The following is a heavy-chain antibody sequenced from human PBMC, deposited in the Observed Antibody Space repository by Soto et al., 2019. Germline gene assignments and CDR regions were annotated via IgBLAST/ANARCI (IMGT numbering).Heavy chain of an antibody. CDR3: VRGSGSHV. V-gene: IGHV3-74*01. D-gene: IGHD1-26*01. CDR1: GFIFSIHW. J-gene: IGHJ1*01. Sequence: EVQLVESGGGLVQPGGSLRLSCAASGFIFSIHWMYWFRQAPGKGLVWVARINEDGTGTSYADSVKGRFTISRDNAQDTLYLQMNSLRGDDTAVYYCVRGSGSHVWGQGTLVTVSS. CDR2: INEDGTGT.